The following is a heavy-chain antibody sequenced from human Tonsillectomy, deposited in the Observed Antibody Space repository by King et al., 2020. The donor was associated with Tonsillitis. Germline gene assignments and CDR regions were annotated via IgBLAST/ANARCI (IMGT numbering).Heavy chain of an antibody. Sequence: VQLVESGGGLVQPGGSLRLTCSAYGFIFRSYDMHWVRQAPGKGLEVVSGISNNGGSTFYADSVKGRFTISRDNSKNTLYLQLSSLRPEDTAVYYCVKAPYWSNNFCLTAHFDNWGQGILVTVSS. CDR2: ISNNGGST. CDR1: GFIFRSYD. J-gene: IGHJ4*02. V-gene: IGHV3-64D*08. CDR3: VKAPYWSNNFCLTAHFDN. D-gene: IGHD2-2*01.